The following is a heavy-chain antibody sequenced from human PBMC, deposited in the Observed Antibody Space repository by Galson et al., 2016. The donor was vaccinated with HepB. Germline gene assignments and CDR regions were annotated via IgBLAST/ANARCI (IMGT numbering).Heavy chain of an antibody. D-gene: IGHD1-1*01. CDR1: GGSISSNNL. CDR2: IRHSGST. Sequence: TLSLTCNVSGGSISSNNLWNWVRQPPGKGLEWIGEIRHSGSTNYNPSLRSRVTMSIDTSRNQFSLKLSPVTAPATAGYFFARDSLNDVALDIWGQGTMVTVSA. J-gene: IGHJ3*02. V-gene: IGHV4-4*01. CDR3: ARDSLNDVALDI.